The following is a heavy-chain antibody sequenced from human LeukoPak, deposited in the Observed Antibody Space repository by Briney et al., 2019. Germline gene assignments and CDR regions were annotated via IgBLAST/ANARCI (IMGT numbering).Heavy chain of an antibody. Sequence: SGGSLRLSCAASGFTFSSYGMHWVRQAPGKGLEWVAVIWYDGSNKYYADSVKGRFTISRDNSKNTLYLQMNSLRAEDTAVYYCARDWANSSGWSGFDYWGQGTLVTVSS. CDR2: IWYDGSNK. CDR1: GFTFSSYG. V-gene: IGHV3-33*01. CDR3: ARDWANSSGWSGFDY. J-gene: IGHJ4*02. D-gene: IGHD6-19*01.